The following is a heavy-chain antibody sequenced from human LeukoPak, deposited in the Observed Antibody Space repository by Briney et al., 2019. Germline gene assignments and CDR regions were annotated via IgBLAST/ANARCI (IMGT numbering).Heavy chain of an antibody. Sequence: SETLPLTCAVYGGSFSGYHWSWIRQPPGKGLAWIGQINHSGCTYYNPSLKSRVTISVDTSKHQFSLKLRSVTAADTAQYYVVRAGGKTTSSSPTSWFGPKGQRTLFTLSS. CDR2: INHSGCT. V-gene: IGHV4-34*01. CDR1: GGSFSGYH. J-gene: IGHJ5*01. CDR3: VRAGGKTTSSSPTSWFGP. D-gene: IGHD6-6*01.